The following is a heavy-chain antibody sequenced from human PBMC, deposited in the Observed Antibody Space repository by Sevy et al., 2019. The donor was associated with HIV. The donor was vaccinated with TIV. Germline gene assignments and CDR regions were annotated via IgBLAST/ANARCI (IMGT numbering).Heavy chain of an antibody. CDR3: ASGGSGDVWNYGYYYYGMDV. CDR2: MSPKSGST. CDR1: GDTFSTYD. D-gene: IGHD3-3*01. J-gene: IGHJ6*02. V-gene: IGHV1-8*02. Sequence: ASVKVSCKASGDTFSTYDINWVRQAPGQGPEWMGWMSPKSGSTGFAQKFQGRLTMTRDTSINTAYMELSSLRSEDTAVYYCASGGSGDVWNYGYYYYGMDVWRQGTTVTVSS.